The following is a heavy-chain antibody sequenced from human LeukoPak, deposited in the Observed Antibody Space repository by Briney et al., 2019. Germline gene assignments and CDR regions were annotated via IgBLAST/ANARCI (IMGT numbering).Heavy chain of an antibody. CDR1: GVSISSYY. CDR3: ASAWELPPGVDAFDI. D-gene: IGHD1-26*01. CDR2: IYTSGST. V-gene: IGHV4-4*07. Sequence: PSETLSLTCTASGVSISSYYWSWIRQPAGKGLEWIGRIYTSGSTNYNPSLKSRVTMSVDTSRNQFSLKLSSVTAADTAVYYCASAWELPPGVDAFDIWGQGTMVTVSS. J-gene: IGHJ3*02.